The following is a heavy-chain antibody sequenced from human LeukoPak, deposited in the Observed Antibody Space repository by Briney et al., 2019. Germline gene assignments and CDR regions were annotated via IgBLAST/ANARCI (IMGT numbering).Heavy chain of an antibody. CDR1: GFPFRGYA. CDR3: AKDISGAYSCFDY. CDR2: ISGSGGNT. V-gene: IGHV3-23*01. Sequence: GGSLRLSCAASGFPFRGYAMNWVRQAPGKGLEWVSVISGSGGNTHYGDSVKGRFTISRDNSKNTLYLQMNNLRVEDTAVYYCAKDISGAYSCFDYWGQGALVSVSS. D-gene: IGHD2-8*02. J-gene: IGHJ4*02.